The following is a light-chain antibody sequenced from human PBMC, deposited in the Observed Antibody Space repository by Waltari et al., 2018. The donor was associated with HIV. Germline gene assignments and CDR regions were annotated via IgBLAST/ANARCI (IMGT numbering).Light chain of an antibody. Sequence: QSALTQPASVSGSIGQSITISCTGTSSDVWSYNLVSWYQHHPGKAPNLIIYEGYKRPSGVSNRFSGSKSGNTASLTVSGLQAEDEADYYCCSYAGSSIPFGGGTKLTVL. J-gene: IGLJ2*01. CDR3: CSYAGSSIP. V-gene: IGLV2-23*01. CDR1: SSDVWSYNL. CDR2: EGY.